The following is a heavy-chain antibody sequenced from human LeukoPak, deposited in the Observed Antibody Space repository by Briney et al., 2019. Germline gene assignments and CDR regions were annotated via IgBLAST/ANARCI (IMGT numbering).Heavy chain of an antibody. V-gene: IGHV3-23*01. CDR1: GFTFSSYA. D-gene: IGHD2-2*01. CDR3: AQATKFSSCFGF. J-gene: IGHJ4*02. CDR2: IGGSGGST. Sequence: PGGSLRLSCAASGFTFSSYAMSWVCQAPGKGLECVSGIGGSGGSTYYADSVKGRFTISRDNSKNTLYLQMNSLRAEDTAVYYCAQATKFSSCFGFWGQGTLVTVSS.